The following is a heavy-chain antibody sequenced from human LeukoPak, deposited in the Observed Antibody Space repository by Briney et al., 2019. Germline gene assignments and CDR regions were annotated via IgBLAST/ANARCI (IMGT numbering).Heavy chain of an antibody. Sequence: GGSLRLSCAASGFPFSNYWMHWVRQAPGKGLVWVSHINGDESDANYADSVKGRFTIPRDNAKNTLFLQMNSLRAEDTAVCYCAREVGAIDYWGQGTLVTVSS. V-gene: IGHV3-74*01. J-gene: IGHJ4*02. D-gene: IGHD1-26*01. CDR2: INGDESDA. CDR1: GFPFSNYW. CDR3: AREVGAIDY.